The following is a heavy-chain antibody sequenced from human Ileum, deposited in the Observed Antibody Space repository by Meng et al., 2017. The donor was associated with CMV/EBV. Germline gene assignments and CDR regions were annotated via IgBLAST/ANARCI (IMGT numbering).Heavy chain of an antibody. CDR2: IFATGTT. CDR3: ARDRFDP. J-gene: IGHJ5*02. V-gene: IGHV4-4*07. Sequence: QVQLQVVGLGLVKPSETLSLTCTVSGASLNDYYWSWIRQPAGKGLEWIGRIFATGTTNYNPSLKSRVTMSVDTSKNQFSLKLTSVTAADTAVYFCARDRFDPWGQGALVTVSS. CDR1: GASLNDYY.